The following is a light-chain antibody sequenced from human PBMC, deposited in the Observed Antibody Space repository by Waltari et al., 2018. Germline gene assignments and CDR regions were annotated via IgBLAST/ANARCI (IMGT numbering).Light chain of an antibody. Sequence: EIVLTQSPGTLSLSPGEGATLSCRTSQTIRTTYLAWYQQKPGQAPTLLIYGTFTSATGIPDRFTGSGYGTHFSLTISSLEPEDFATYYCQQYDISPLTFGGGTKVEIK. CDR1: QTIRTTY. CDR2: GTF. CDR3: QQYDISPLT. V-gene: IGKV3-20*01. J-gene: IGKJ4*01.